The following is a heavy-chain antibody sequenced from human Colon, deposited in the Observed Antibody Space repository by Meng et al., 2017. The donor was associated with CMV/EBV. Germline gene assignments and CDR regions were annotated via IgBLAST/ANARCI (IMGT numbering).Heavy chain of an antibody. CDR3: AKDSARGNWFDS. CDR1: GFTFSAYG. CDR2: IRFDGGTI. J-gene: IGHJ5*01. V-gene: IGHV3-30*02. Sequence: GGSLKISCAASGFTFSAYGMHWVRQFPGRGLEWVAFIRFDGGTIYYADSVKGRFTISRDDSKNALYLQMSSLTPEDTAVYYCAKDSARGNWFDSWGRGTLVTVSS. D-gene: IGHD3-10*01.